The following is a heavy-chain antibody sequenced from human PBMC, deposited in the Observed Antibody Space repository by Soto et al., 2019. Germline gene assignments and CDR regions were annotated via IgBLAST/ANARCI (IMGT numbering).Heavy chain of an antibody. J-gene: IGHJ4*02. Sequence: QVQLVQSGGEVKKPGASVKVSWKASGYSFTTYSISWVRQAPGQGLEWMGWISGHSGHTNYAQKLQGRVAMTTDTSTTTAYMELRSLRSDDTAVYYCARDRSMASRRGPLDYWGQGTLLTVSS. V-gene: IGHV1-18*01. CDR1: GYSFTTYS. CDR3: ARDRSMASRRGPLDY. CDR2: ISGHSGHT. D-gene: IGHD2-8*01.